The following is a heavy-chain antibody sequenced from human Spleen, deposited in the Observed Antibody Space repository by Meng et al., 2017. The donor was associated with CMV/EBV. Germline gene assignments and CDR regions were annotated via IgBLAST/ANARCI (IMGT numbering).Heavy chain of an antibody. D-gene: IGHD3-10*01. Sequence: SETLSLTCTVSGGSISSSSYYWGWIRQPPGKGLEWIGSIYYSGSTYYNPSLKSRVTISVDTSKNQFSLKLSSVTAADTAVYYCARSMVRGVSAYYYGMDVWGQGTTVTVSS. CDR1: GGSISSSSYY. CDR3: ARSMVRGVSAYYYGMDV. V-gene: IGHV4-39*01. CDR2: IYYSGST. J-gene: IGHJ6*02.